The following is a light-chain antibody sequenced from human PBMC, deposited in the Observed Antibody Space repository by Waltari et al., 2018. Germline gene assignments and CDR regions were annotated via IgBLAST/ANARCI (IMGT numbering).Light chain of an antibody. CDR2: EDT. Sequence: QSALTQPASVSGSPGQSITISCTGTSSDVGSYNLVSWYQQHPGKAPKLMIYEDTKRPSGFSDRFSGSKSGNPASLTISGLQAEDEADYYCCSYAGSSPHVVFGGGTKLTVL. J-gene: IGLJ2*01. V-gene: IGLV2-23*01. CDR3: CSYAGSSPHVV. CDR1: SSDVGSYNL.